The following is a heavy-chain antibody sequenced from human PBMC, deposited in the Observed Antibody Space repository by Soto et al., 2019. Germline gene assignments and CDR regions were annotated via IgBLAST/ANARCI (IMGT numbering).Heavy chain of an antibody. V-gene: IGHV3-9*01. CDR3: AKDRKFIVHAPDI. J-gene: IGHJ3*02. Sequence: GGSLRLSCAASGFTFDDYAMHWVRQAPGKGLEWVSGISWNSGSIGYADSVKGRFTISRDNAKNSLYLQMNSLRAEDTALYYCAKDRKFIVHAPDIWGQGTMVTVSS. D-gene: IGHD2-15*01. CDR1: GFTFDDYA. CDR2: ISWNSGSI.